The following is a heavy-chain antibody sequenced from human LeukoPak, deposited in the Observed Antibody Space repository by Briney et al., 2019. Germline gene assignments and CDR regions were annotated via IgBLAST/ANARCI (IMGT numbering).Heavy chain of an antibody. D-gene: IGHD3-16*01. CDR3: AREGDQAAFDY. CDR1: GGSISSSSSY. J-gene: IGHJ4*02. Sequence: PSETLSLTCSVSGGSISSSSSYWGWIRQPPGKGLEWIGSIYYSGSSFDNPALKSRVTISVDTSKNQFSLKLSSVTAADTAVYYCAREGDQAAFDYWGQGTLVTVSS. CDR2: IYYSGSS. V-gene: IGHV4-39*02.